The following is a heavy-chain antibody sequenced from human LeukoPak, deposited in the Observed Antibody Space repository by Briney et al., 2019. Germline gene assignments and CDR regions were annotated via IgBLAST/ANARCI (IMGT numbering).Heavy chain of an antibody. CDR2: ISYDGGDK. J-gene: IGHJ6*02. Sequence: GGSLRLSCVASGFTFSSYGMHWVRQAPGKGPEWVALISYDGGDKYYVDSVKGRFTISRDNSKNTLYLQMNSLRAEDTAVYYCARFVPEKVEPAAMRDYYYYYGMDVWGQGTTVTVSS. CDR1: GFTFSSYG. V-gene: IGHV3-30*03. CDR3: ARFVPEKVEPAAMRDYYYYYGMDV. D-gene: IGHD2-2*01.